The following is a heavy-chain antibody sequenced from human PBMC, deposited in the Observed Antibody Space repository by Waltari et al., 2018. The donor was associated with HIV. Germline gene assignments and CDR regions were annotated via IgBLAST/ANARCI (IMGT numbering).Heavy chain of an antibody. V-gene: IGHV5-51*03. CDR2: IYPFDSDT. D-gene: IGHD3-22*01. J-gene: IGHJ3*02. CDR1: GYTFTNYW. Sequence: EVQPVQSGAEVRKSGESLKISCKASGYTFTNYWIAWVRQMSGEGLEWMGIIYPFDSDTRYNPSVEGQITISADKSLATAYLEWNNLNASDAAIYYCARLFYYDTTGYINNAFDIWSQGTVVTVS. CDR3: ARLFYYDTTGYINNAFDI.